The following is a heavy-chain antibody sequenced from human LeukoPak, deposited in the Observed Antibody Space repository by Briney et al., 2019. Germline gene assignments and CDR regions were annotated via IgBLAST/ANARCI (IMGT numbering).Heavy chain of an antibody. D-gene: IGHD6-6*01. V-gene: IGHV4-34*01. J-gene: IGHJ4*02. Sequence: SETLSLTCAVYGGSFSGYYWSWIRQPPGKGLEWIGEINHSGSTNYNPSLKSRVTIPVDTSKNQFSLKLSSVTAADTAVYYCARSPRYSSSDKYYFDYWGQGTQVTVSS. CDR2: INHSGST. CDR1: GGSFSGYY. CDR3: ARSPRYSSSDKYYFDY.